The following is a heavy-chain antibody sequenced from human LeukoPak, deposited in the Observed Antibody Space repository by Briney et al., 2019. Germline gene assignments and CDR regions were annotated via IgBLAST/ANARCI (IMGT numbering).Heavy chain of an antibody. Sequence: PGGSLRLSRAASGFTFSSHWMNWVRQAPGKGLEWVANIKEDGSEKYYVDSVKGRFTISRDNAKNSLCLQMNSLRAEDTAIYYCVRSGGYWGQGTLVTVSS. CDR3: VRSGGY. CDR2: IKEDGSEK. J-gene: IGHJ4*02. CDR1: GFTFSSHW. V-gene: IGHV3-7*05. D-gene: IGHD1-26*01.